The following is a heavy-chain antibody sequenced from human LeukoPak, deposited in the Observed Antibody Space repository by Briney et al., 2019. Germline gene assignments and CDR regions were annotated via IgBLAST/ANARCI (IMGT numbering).Heavy chain of an antibody. Sequence: SVKDSCKASVGTFSSYVISWVRQAPGQGLEWMGRIIPSLGIANYAQKFQGRVTITADKSTSTAYMELSSLRSEDTAVYYCASGSLGFYSSGDRYYYYGMDVWRQGTAVTVSS. D-gene: IGHD6-19*01. V-gene: IGHV1-69*04. J-gene: IGHJ6*02. CDR1: VGTFSSYV. CDR2: IIPSLGIA. CDR3: ASGSLGFYSSGDRYYYYGMDV.